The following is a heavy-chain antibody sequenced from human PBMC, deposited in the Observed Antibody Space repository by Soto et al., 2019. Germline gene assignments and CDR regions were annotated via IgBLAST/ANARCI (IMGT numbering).Heavy chain of an antibody. CDR2: ISWNSGSI. D-gene: IGHD2-15*01. CDR1: GFTFDDYA. J-gene: IGHJ4*02. Sequence: GGSLRLSCAASGFTFDDYAMHWVRQAPGKGLEWVSGISWNSGSIGYADSVKGRFTISRDNAKNSLYLQMNSLRAEDTALYYCAKARYCSGGSCYSYDYWGQGTLVTVSS. V-gene: IGHV3-9*01. CDR3: AKARYCSGGSCYSYDY.